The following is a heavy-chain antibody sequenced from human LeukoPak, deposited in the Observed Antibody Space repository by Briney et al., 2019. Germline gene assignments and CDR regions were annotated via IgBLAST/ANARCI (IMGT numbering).Heavy chain of an antibody. CDR1: GFTFSSYN. CDR3: ARVAATPYQYYYMDV. J-gene: IGHJ6*03. V-gene: IGHV3-48*01. D-gene: IGHD2-15*01. CDR2: ISSSSRAM. Sequence: GGSLRLSCAASGFTFSSYNMNWVRQAPGKGLERVSYISSSSRAMYDADSVKGRFTISRDNAKNSLFLQMSSLRAEYTAVYYCARVAATPYQYYYMDVGGKGTTVTVSS.